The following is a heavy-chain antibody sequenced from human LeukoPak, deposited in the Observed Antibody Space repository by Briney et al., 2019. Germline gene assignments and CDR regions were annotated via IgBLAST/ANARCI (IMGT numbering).Heavy chain of an antibody. D-gene: IGHD1-14*01. CDR1: GFTVSSNF. Sequence: GGSLRLSCAASGFTVSSNFMSWVRQAPGKGLEWVSVIYSGGSTYYADSVKGRFTISRDNSKNTLYLQMNSLRAEDTAVYYCARDIRPIGYYYGMDVWGQGTTVTVSS. CDR3: ARDIRPIGYYYGMDV. J-gene: IGHJ6*02. CDR2: IYSGGST. V-gene: IGHV3-66*01.